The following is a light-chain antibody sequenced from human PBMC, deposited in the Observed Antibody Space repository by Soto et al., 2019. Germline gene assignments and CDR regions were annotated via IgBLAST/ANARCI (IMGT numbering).Light chain of an antibody. J-gene: IGKJ2*03. V-gene: IGKV3-20*01. CDR2: ATS. Sequence: EIVLTQSPGTLSLSPGDRVTLSCRASQSVSTNYFSWYQQKPGQAPRLLIYATSSRAVGIPDRFSGSGSGTEFSLTISRLESEDFAMYYCQQYGDYNSPMYSFGQGTRLQI. CDR3: QQYGDYNSPMYS. CDR1: QSVSTNY.